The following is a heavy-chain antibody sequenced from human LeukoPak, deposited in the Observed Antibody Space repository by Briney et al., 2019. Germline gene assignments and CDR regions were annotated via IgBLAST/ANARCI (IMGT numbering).Heavy chain of an antibody. Sequence: SETLSLTCTVSGSSISSYYWSWIRQPPGKGLEWIGHIYYSGSTNYNPSLKSRVTISVDTSKNQFSLKLSSVTAADTAVYYCARHPGITAAGTGFDIWGQGTMVTVSS. J-gene: IGHJ3*02. CDR3: ARHPGITAAGTGFDI. V-gene: IGHV4-59*01. D-gene: IGHD6-13*01. CDR1: GSSISSYY. CDR2: IYYSGST.